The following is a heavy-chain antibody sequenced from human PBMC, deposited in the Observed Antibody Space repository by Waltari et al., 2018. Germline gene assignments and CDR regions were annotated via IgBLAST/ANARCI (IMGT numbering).Heavy chain of an antibody. J-gene: IGHJ6*02. CDR1: GGSFSVSY. CDR2: IDHRGSA. D-gene: IGHD3-10*01. CDR3: ARGNVGRYFGDSKGSYYGMDV. V-gene: IGHV4-34*01. Sequence: QVQLQQWGAGLLKPSETLSLTCAVYGGSFSVSYWSWVSPPPGKGLEWTGEIDHRGSANYNPSLKSRVTVSVDASKKQFSLKLSSVTAADTAVYYCARGNVGRYFGDSKGSYYGMDVWGQGTTVTVSS.